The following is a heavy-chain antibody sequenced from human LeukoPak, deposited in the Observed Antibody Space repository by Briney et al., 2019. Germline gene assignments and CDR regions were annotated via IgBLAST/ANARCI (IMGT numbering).Heavy chain of an antibody. Sequence: GGSLRLSCTASGFTFGEYAMSWFRQDPGKRLEWVSFIRSKAFGGTIEYAASVKGRFTISRDDSKSIAYLQMDSLTTDDTAVYYCTRGVAGGGYWGQGTLVTVSS. D-gene: IGHD6-19*01. V-gene: IGHV3-49*03. CDR3: TRGVAGGGY. J-gene: IGHJ4*02. CDR1: GFTFGEYA. CDR2: IRSKAFGGTI.